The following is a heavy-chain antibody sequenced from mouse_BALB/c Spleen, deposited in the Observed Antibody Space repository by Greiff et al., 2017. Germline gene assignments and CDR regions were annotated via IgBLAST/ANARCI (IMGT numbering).Heavy chain of an antibody. CDR1: GFSLTSYG. CDR3: ARDYADWFAY. CDR2: IWAGGST. D-gene: IGHD2-12*01. J-gene: IGHJ3*01. Sequence: VQRVESGPGLVAPSQSLSITCPVSGFSLTSYGVHWVRQPPGKGLEWLGVIWAGGSTNYNSALMSRLSISKDNSKSQVFLKMNSLQTDDTAMYYCARDYADWFAYWGQGTLVTVSA. V-gene: IGHV2-9*02.